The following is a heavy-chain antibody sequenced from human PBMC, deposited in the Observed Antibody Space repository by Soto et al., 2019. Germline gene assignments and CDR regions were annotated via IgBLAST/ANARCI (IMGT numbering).Heavy chain of an antibody. D-gene: IGHD6-13*01. CDR2: INHDGSKT. Sequence: PGGSLRLSCAASQFSFSSYWMHWVRQVPGKGPAWVSRINHDGSKTEYADSVKGRFTISRDNTNNTLYLQMNSLRVEDTAMSYCVREPWGFSGTWYDYWGQGTLVTVSS. V-gene: IGHV3-74*01. CDR1: QFSFSSYW. CDR3: VREPWGFSGTWYDY. J-gene: IGHJ4*02.